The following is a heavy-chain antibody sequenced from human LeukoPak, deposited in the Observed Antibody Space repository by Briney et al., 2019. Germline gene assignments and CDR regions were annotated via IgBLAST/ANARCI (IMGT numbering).Heavy chain of an antibody. Sequence: QPGGSLRLSCAASGFTFSSYWMSWVRQAPGKGLEWVANIKQDGSEKYYVDSVKGRFTISRDNARNSLYLQMNSLRAEDTAVYYCARELVVGATISTDALDIWGQGTMVTVSS. CDR2: IKQDGSEK. D-gene: IGHD1-26*01. CDR3: ARELVVGATISTDALDI. CDR1: GFTFSSYW. J-gene: IGHJ3*02. V-gene: IGHV3-7*01.